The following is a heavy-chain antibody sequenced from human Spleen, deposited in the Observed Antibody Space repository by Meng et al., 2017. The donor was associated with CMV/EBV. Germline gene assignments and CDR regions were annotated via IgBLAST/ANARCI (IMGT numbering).Heavy chain of an antibody. D-gene: IGHD6-13*01. J-gene: IGHJ4*02. CDR3: AKVYWTYEDGAAGIDY. Sequence: GGSLRLSCAASGFNFSTYGMHWVRQAPGKGLEWVAVIWYDGSNKYYADSVKGRFTISRDNSKNTLYLQMNSLRAEDTAVYYCAKVYWTYEDGAAGIDYWGQGTLVTVSS. CDR1: GFNFSTYG. CDR2: IWYDGSNK. V-gene: IGHV3-33*06.